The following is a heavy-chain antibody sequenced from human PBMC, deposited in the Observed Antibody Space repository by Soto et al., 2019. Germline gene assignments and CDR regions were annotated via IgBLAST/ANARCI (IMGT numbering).Heavy chain of an antibody. CDR2: IWYDGSND. CDR3: ARDASGAPDDAFDI. D-gene: IGHD2-15*01. J-gene: IGHJ3*02. CDR1: GFTFSSYG. Sequence: QVQLVESGGGVVQPGRSLRLSCAASGFTFSSYGMHWVRQAPGKGLEWVTTIWYDGSNDYYADSVEGRFTISRDNSKNTLYLQMSSLRAEDTAVYLCARDASGAPDDAFDIWGQGTMVTVSS. V-gene: IGHV3-33*01.